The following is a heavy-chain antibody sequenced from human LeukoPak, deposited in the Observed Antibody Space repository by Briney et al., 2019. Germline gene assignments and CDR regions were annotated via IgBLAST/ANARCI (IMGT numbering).Heavy chain of an antibody. D-gene: IGHD1-26*01. CDR1: GFIFSNAW. V-gene: IGHV3-15*01. CDR3: ITDIASGVDPFDY. CDR2: IKVKTDGGAT. J-gene: IGHJ4*02. Sequence: PGGSLRLSCAASGFIFSNAWMSWVRQAPGQGLEWVGLIKVKTDGGATDYAAPVKGRFTISREESKTTLYLQMYSLKTEDTAVYYFITDIASGVDPFDYWGQGTLVTVSS.